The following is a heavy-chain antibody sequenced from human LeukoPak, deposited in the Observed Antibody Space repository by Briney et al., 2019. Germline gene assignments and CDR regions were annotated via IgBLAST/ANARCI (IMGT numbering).Heavy chain of an antibody. V-gene: IGHV1-8*01. J-gene: IGHJ6*03. CDR2: MNPNSGNT. D-gene: IGHD3-3*01. CDR1: GYTFTSYD. Sequence: ASVKVSCKASGYTFTSYDINWVRQATGQGLEWMGWMNPNSGNTGYAQKFQGRVTMTKNTSISTAYMELSSLRSEDTALYYCARAPTWSSTSYNYYYMDVWGKGTTVTI. CDR3: ARAPTWSSTSYNYYYMDV.